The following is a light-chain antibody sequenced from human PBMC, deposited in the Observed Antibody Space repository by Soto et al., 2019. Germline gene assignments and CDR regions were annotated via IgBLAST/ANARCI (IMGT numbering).Light chain of an antibody. CDR3: QTWGTGIQGV. J-gene: IGLJ2*01. CDR1: SGHSSYA. Sequence: QPVLTQSPSASASLGASVKLTCTLSSGHSSYAIAWHQQQPEKGPRYLMKLNSDGSHSKGDGIPDRFSGSSSGAERYLTISSLQSEDEADYYCQTWGTGIQGVFGGGTKVTV. V-gene: IGLV4-69*01. CDR2: LNSDGSH.